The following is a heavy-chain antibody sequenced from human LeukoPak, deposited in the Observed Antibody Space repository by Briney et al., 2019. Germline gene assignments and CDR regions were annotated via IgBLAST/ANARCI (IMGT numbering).Heavy chain of an antibody. CDR2: IYYSGST. CDR1: GGSISSSSYY. CDR3: AGSKLGYFDY. V-gene: IGHV4-39*07. Sequence: PSETLSLTCTVSGGSISSSSYYWGWIRQPPGKGLEWIGSIYYSGSTYYNPSLKSRVTISVDTSKNQFSLKLSSVTAADTAVYYCAGSKLGYFDYWGQGTLVTVSS. J-gene: IGHJ4*02. D-gene: IGHD7-27*01.